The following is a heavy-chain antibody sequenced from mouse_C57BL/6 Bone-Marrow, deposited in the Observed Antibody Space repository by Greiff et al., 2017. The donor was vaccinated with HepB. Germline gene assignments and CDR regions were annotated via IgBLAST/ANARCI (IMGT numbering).Heavy chain of an antibody. J-gene: IGHJ2*01. CDR2: ISDGGSYT. CDR1: GFTFSSYA. CDR3: AREGDY. Sequence: EVKLMESGGGLVKPGGSLKLSCAASGFTFSSYAMSWVRQTPEKRLEWVATISDGGSYTYYPDKVKGRLTISRDNAKNNLYLQMSHLKSEDTAMYYCAREGDYWGQGTTLTVSS. V-gene: IGHV5-4*01.